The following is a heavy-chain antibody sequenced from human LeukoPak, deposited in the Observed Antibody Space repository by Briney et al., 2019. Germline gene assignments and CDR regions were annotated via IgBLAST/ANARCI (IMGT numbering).Heavy chain of an antibody. D-gene: IGHD3-10*01. CDR3: ARHVKGEESYWYFDL. V-gene: IGHV4-59*08. CDR1: GGSINSYY. CDR2: IYYSGST. Sequence: SETLSLTCTVSGGSINSYYWNWIRQPPGKGLEWIGYIYYSGSTNYNPSLKSRVTISVDTSKNQFSLKLSSVTAADTAVYYCARHVKGEESYWYFDLWGRGTLVTVSS. J-gene: IGHJ2*01.